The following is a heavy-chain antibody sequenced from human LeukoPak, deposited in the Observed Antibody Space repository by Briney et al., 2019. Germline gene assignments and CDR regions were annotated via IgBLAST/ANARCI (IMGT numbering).Heavy chain of an antibody. CDR1: GGSISSGSYY. J-gene: IGHJ6*03. CDR3: ATGSQPYYYYYMDV. CDR2: IYTSGST. Sequence: SQTLSLTCTVSGGSISSGSYYWSWIRQPAGKGLEWIGRIYTSGSTNYNPSLKSRVTMSVDTSKNQFSLKLSSVTAADTAVYYCATGSQPYYYYYMDVWGKGTTVTVSS. V-gene: IGHV4-61*02. D-gene: IGHD2-2*01.